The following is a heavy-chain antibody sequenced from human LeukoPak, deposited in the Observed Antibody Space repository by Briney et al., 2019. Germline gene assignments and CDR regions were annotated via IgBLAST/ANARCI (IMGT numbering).Heavy chain of an antibody. D-gene: IGHD3-10*01. CDR3: ARASWVSDPDAVR. V-gene: IGHV3-23*01. J-gene: IGHJ4*02. Sequence: GGSLRLSCAASGISFRNYAMSWVRQAPARGPEWVSSLRGNDETFYADSVKGRFTLSRDDSRNTVYLQLNNLRVEDTAIYYCARASWVSDPDAVRWGQGSQVTVSS. CDR1: GISFRNYA. CDR2: LRGNDET.